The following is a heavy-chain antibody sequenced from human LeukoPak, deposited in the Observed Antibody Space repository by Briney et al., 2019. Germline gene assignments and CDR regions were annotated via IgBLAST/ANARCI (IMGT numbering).Heavy chain of an antibody. D-gene: IGHD3-22*01. Sequence: PSETLSLTCTVSGGSISSYYWSWIRQPPGKGLEWIGYIYYSGSTNYNPSLKSRVTISVDTSKNQFSLKLSSVTAADTAVYYCARLQATFITMIVNNHAFDIWGQGTMVTVSS. J-gene: IGHJ3*02. CDR3: ARLQATFITMIVNNHAFDI. V-gene: IGHV4-59*08. CDR1: GGSISSYY. CDR2: IYYSGST.